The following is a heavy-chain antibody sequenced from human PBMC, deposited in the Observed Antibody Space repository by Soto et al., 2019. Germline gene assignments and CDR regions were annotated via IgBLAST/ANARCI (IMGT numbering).Heavy chain of an antibody. D-gene: IGHD6-19*01. CDR3: ARDQSRIAVAGWDYYYGMDV. J-gene: IGHJ6*02. CDR1: GYTFTSYG. V-gene: IGHV1-18*01. CDR2: ISAYNGNT. Sequence: ASVKVSCKASGYTFTSYGISWVRQAPGQGLEWMGWISAYNGNTNYAQKRQGRVTMTTDTSTSTAYMELRSLRSDDTAVYYCARDQSRIAVAGWDYYYGMDVWGQGTTVTVSS.